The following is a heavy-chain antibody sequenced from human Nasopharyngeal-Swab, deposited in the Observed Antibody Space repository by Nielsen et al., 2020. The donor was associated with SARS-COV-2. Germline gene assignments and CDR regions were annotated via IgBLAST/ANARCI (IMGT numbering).Heavy chain of an antibody. V-gene: IGHV7-4-1*02. J-gene: IGHJ4*02. Sequence: ASVQDSCKASAYTFTSYAMNWVRQAPGQGLEWMGWINTNTGNPTYAQGFTGRFVFSLDTSVSTAYLQISSLKAEDTAVYYCARDLFRYDILRIFDYWGQGTLVTVSS. CDR1: AYTFTSYA. CDR2: INTNTGNP. CDR3: ARDLFRYDILRIFDY. D-gene: IGHD3-9*01.